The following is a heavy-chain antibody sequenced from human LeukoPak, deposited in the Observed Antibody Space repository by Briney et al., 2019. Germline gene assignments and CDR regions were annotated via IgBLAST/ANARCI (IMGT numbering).Heavy chain of an antibody. V-gene: IGHV3-21*05. CDR2: ISSSSSYI. CDR1: GFTFSSYS. D-gene: IGHD1-20*01. Sequence: GGSLRLSCAASGFTFSSYSMNWVRQAPGKGLEWVSYISSSSSYIYYADSVKGRFTISRDNAKNSLYLQMNSLRAEDTAVYYCARAGQGEMNWLLGQRMYNWNDGGPYYMDVWGKGTTVTVSS. CDR3: ARAGQGEMNWLLGQRMYNWNDGGPYYMDV. J-gene: IGHJ6*03.